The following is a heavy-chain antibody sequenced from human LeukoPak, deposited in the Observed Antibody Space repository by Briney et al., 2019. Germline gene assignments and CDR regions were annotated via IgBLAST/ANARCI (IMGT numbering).Heavy chain of an antibody. D-gene: IGHD1-7*01. J-gene: IGHJ6*03. V-gene: IGHV1-69*13. CDR3: AREVGGTGTTPEDPDYYYYMDV. CDR2: IIPMFGTA. CDR1: GGTFIIYA. Sequence: SVTVSCKPSGGTFIIYAISWVRQAPGQGGEWMGGIIPMFGTANYAQKFQGRVTITADESTSTAYMELSSLRSEDTAVYYCAREVGGTGTTPEDPDYYYYMDVWGKGTTVTVSS.